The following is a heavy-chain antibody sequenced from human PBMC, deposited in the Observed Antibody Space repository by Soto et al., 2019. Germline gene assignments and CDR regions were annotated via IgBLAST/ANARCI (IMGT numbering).Heavy chain of an antibody. CDR3: ARIYHSHSGPPV. V-gene: IGHV4-38-2*01. J-gene: IGHJ6*02. CDR1: GYFIRSGYY. CDR2: IHHSEST. Sequence: PSETLSLTCAVSGYFIRSGYYWGWIRQPPGKGPEWIAKIHHSESTDYNPSFSGRVTMSVDTSKNQFSLELRSVTATDTAVYYCARIYHSHSGPPVWGQGTAVTVSS. D-gene: IGHD6-19*01.